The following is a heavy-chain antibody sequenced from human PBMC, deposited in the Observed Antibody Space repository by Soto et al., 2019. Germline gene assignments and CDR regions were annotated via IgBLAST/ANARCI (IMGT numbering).Heavy chain of an antibody. V-gene: IGHV1-69*02. J-gene: IGHJ3*02. CDR1: GGTFSSYT. CDR3: ARGTISDAFDI. CDR2: IIPILGIA. Sequence: QVQLVQSAAEVKKPGSSVKVSCKATGGTFSSYTISWVRQAPVQGLEWMGRIIPILGIANYAQKFQGRVTITADKSTSTAYMELSSLRSEDTAVYYCARGTISDAFDIWGQGTMVTVSS.